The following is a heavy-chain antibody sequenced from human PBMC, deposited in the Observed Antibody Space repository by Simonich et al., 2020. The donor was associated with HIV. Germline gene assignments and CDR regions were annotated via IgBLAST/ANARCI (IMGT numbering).Heavy chain of an antibody. CDR2: INHSGST. CDR1: GGSFSGYY. Sequence: QVQLQQWGAGLLKPSETLSLTCGVHGGSFSGYYWSWIRQPPGKGLEWIGEINHSGSTNYNPSLKSRVTISKDTSKNQFSLKLSSVTAADTAVYYCTRGYGDYGDYWGQGTLVTVSS. CDR3: TRGYGDYGDY. D-gene: IGHD4-17*01. V-gene: IGHV4-34*02. J-gene: IGHJ4*02.